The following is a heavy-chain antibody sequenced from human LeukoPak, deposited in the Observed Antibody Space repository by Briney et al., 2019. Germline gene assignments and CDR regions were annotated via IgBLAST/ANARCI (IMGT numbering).Heavy chain of an antibody. V-gene: IGHV4-59*08. CDR2: IHYSGST. CDR1: GGPISSYY. CDR3: ARLIPAYSGSAWYYFDF. D-gene: IGHD6-19*01. J-gene: IGHJ4*02. Sequence: SETLSLTCTVSGGPISSYYWSWIRQPPGKGLEWIGYIHYSGSTIYSPSLKSRVTISLDTANNQFSLRLSSVTAADTAVYYCARLIPAYSGSAWYYFDFWGQGTLVTVSS.